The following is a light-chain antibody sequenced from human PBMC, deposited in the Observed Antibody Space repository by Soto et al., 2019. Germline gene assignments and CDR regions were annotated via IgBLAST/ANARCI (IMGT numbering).Light chain of an antibody. V-gene: IGKV3-20*01. CDR1: QSVSSSY. Sequence: KGLTKSPGTLSLSQGERATLSSRPSQSVSSSYVAWYQQTPGQPPRLIIYGASSRTTGIPDSCSGRGAGTDFTLTISRLEAEDFAVYCCQQYGSSLWTFGQGTKVDIK. J-gene: IGKJ1*01. CDR2: GAS. CDR3: QQYGSSLWT.